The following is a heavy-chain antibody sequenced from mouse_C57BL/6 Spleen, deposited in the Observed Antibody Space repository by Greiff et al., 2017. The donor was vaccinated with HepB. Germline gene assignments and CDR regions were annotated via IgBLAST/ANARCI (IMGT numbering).Heavy chain of an antibody. Sequence: QVQLQQPGAELVKPGASVKLSCKASGYTFTSYWMHWVKQRPGRGLEWIGRIDPNSGGTKYNEKFKSKATLTVDKPSSTAYMQLSSLTSEDSAVYYCARGEVVATWDWYCDVWGTGTTVTVSS. CDR3: ARGEVVATWDWYCDV. V-gene: IGHV1-72*01. D-gene: IGHD1-1*01. J-gene: IGHJ1*03. CDR2: IDPNSGGT. CDR1: GYTFTSYW.